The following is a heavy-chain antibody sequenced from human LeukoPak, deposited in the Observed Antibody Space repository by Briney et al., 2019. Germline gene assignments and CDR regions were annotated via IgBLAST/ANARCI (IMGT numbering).Heavy chain of an antibody. CDR2: INHSGST. J-gene: IGHJ4*02. V-gene: IGHV4-34*01. Sequence: SETLSHTCAVYGGSFIGFHWNWIRQPPGKGLEWIGDINHSGSTNYNPSVKSRVTISVDTSKNQFSLKLSPVTAADTAVYYCARRKYDSSGYYFLDYWGQGTLVTVSS. D-gene: IGHD3-22*01. CDR1: GGSFIGFH. CDR3: ARRKYDSSGYYFLDY.